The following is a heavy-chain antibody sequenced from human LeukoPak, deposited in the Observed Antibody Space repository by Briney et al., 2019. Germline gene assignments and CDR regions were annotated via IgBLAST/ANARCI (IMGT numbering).Heavy chain of an antibody. D-gene: IGHD3-10*01. V-gene: IGHV4-39*07. Sequence: SFTSYWIGWIRQPPGKTLEWIGSIYSSGSTYYNPSLKSRVIIIIDTPKNHFSLTLSSVTAADTAVYYCARSDGYGLVGIWGQGTMVTVSS. CDR2: IYSSGST. CDR1: SFTSYW. CDR3: ARSDGYGLVGI. J-gene: IGHJ3*02.